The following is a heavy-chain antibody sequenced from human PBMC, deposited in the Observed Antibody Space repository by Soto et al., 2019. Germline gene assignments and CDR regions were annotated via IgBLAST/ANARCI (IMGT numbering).Heavy chain of an antibody. J-gene: IGHJ4*02. D-gene: IGHD3-10*01. V-gene: IGHV4-39*01. Sequence: QLQLQESGPGLVKPSETLSLTCTVSGGSISSSSYYWGWIRQPPGKGLEWIGSIYYSGSTYYNPSLKSRVTISVDTSKNQVSLKLSSVTAADTAVYYCARRCKYYGSGSYYSSAYYFDYWGQGTLVTVSS. CDR2: IYYSGST. CDR1: GGSISSSSYY. CDR3: ARRCKYYGSGSYYSSAYYFDY.